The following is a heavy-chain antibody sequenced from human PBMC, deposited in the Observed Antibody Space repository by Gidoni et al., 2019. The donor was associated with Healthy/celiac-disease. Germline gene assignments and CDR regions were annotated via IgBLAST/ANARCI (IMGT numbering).Heavy chain of an antibody. Sequence: EVQLLESGGGLVQPGGSLRLSCSASGFTFSSYAMSWFRQAPGKGLEWVSAISGSGGSTYYADSVKGRFTISRDNSKNTLYLQMNSLRAEDTAVYYCAKDRSLLRFLEWLLPDAFDIWGQGTMVTVSS. CDR1: GFTFSSYA. J-gene: IGHJ3*02. CDR2: ISGSGGST. D-gene: IGHD3-3*01. V-gene: IGHV3-23*01. CDR3: AKDRSLLRFLEWLLPDAFDI.